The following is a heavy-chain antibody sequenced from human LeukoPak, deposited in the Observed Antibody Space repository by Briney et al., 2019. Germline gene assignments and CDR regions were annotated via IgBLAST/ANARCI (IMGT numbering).Heavy chain of an antibody. D-gene: IGHD2-8*01. J-gene: IGHJ6*02. V-gene: IGHV4-34*01. CDR1: GFTFSSYA. CDR3: ARYGYYYYYGMDV. CDR2: INHSGST. Sequence: GSLRLSCAASGFTFSSYAMSWVRQPPGKGLEWIGEINHSGSTNYNPSLKSRVTISVDTSKNQFSLKLSSVTAADTAVYYCARYGYYYYYGMDVWGQGTTVTVSS.